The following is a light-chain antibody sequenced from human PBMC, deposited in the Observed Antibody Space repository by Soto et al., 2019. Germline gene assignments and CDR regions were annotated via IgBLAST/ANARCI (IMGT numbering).Light chain of an antibody. J-gene: IGKJ1*01. CDR2: DAS. CDR3: QQYESYSPWK. Sequence: DIQMTQSPSALSASVVDRATLTCLASQSISSWLAWYQQKPGKAPKLLIYDASTLQSGVPSRYSGSGSGTEFTLTISNLQPDDFATYYCQQYESYSPWKFGQGNKGDIK. V-gene: IGKV1-5*01. CDR1: QSISSW.